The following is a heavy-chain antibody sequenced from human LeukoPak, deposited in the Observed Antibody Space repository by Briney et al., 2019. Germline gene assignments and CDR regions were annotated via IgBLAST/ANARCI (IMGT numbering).Heavy chain of an antibody. CDR2: IIPIFGTA. J-gene: IGHJ6*04. CDR1: GGTFSSYA. V-gene: IGHV1-69*01. D-gene: IGHD3-10*01. CDR3: ARSVGYYYGSGSLYYYGMDV. Sequence: EASVKVPCKASGGTFSSYAISWVRQAPGQGLEWMGGIIPIFGTANYARKFQGRVTITADESTSTAYMELSSLRSEDTAVYYCARSVGYYYGSGSLYYYGMDVWGKGTTVTVSS.